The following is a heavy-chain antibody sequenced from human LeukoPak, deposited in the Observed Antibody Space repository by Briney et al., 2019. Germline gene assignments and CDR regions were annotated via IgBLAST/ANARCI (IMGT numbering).Heavy chain of an antibody. J-gene: IGHJ6*02. Sequence: ASVKVSCKASGYTFTSSYIHWVRQAPGQGLEWMGIINPSSGSTTYAQRVQGRVAMTRDTSTSTVYMELSSLRSEDTAVYYCAIPVDCGXDCYYYPMDVWGQGTTVTVSS. V-gene: IGHV1-46*01. D-gene: IGHD2-21*01. CDR2: INPSSGST. CDR1: GYTFTSSY. CDR3: AIPVDCGXDCYYYPMDV.